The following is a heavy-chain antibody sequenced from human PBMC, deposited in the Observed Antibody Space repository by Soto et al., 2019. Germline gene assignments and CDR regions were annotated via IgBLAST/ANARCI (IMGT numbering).Heavy chain of an antibody. J-gene: IGHJ5*02. CDR2: INHVGGT. D-gene: IGHD2-8*01. CDR3: VRIRYQLYSSVLCLDP. Sequence: SETLSLTCAVYGGFLSESYWTWVRQPPGKGLEWIGEINHVGGTNYNPSLKSRVTMSVDTSQNQFSLRLISVTAADTAMYFCVRIRYQLYSSVLCLDPWGQRTPVTVSS. V-gene: IGHV4-34*01. CDR1: GGFLSESY.